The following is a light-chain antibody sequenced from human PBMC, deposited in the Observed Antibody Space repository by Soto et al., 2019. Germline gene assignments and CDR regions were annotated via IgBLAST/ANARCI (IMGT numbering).Light chain of an antibody. CDR2: GVS. J-gene: IGLJ3*02. Sequence: QSALTQPASVSGSPGQTITISCTGTSSDVGGYNYVSWYQQHPGKAPTLVIYGVSYRPSGVSARFSGSKFQNTASLTISGLQAEDEADYYCSSFRTGSVGLFGGGTKLTVL. CDR3: SSFRTGSVGL. V-gene: IGLV2-14*01. CDR1: SSDVGGYNY.